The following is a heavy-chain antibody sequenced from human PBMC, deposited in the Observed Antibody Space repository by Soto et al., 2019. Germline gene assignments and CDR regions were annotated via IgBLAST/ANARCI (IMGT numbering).Heavy chain of an antibody. CDR2: IKQDGSDE. V-gene: IGHV3-7*01. Sequence: EVQLVESGGGLVQPGGSLRLSCAASGFTFNDYWMNWVRQAAGKGLEWVANIKQDGSDEYYVDSVKGRFTISRDNAKNSLYLQMNSLRAEDTAVYYCARPLGWRDAFDIWGQGTMVTVSS. CDR3: ARPLGWRDAFDI. D-gene: IGHD6-19*01. CDR1: GFTFNDYW. J-gene: IGHJ3*02.